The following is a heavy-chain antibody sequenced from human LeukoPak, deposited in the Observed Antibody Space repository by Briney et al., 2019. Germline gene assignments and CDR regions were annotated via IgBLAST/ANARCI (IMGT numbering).Heavy chain of an antibody. V-gene: IGHV3-23*01. Sequence: GGYLRLSCAASGFTFSSYAMSWVRQAPGKGLEWVSAISGSGDSTYYADSVKGRFTISRDNSKNNLYLQMNSLRAEDTAVYYCAKDHSYGSGSVPLPDYWGQGTLVTLSS. CDR3: AKDHSYGSGSVPLPDY. J-gene: IGHJ4*02. CDR1: GFTFSSYA. D-gene: IGHD3-10*01. CDR2: ISGSGDST.